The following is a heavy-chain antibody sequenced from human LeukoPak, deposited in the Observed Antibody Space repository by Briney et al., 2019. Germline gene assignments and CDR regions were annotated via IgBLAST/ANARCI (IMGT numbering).Heavy chain of an antibody. J-gene: IGHJ5*02. V-gene: IGHV4-31*03. CDR1: GGSINSGGYY. D-gene: IGHD6-19*01. CDR3: ARGSIAVHWFDP. Sequence: SETLSLTCTVSGGSINSGGYYWSWIRQHPGKGLEWIGYIYYSGSTYYNPSLKSRVTISVDTSKNQFSLKLSSVTAADTAVYYCARGSIAVHWFDPWGQGTLVTVSS. CDR2: IYYSGST.